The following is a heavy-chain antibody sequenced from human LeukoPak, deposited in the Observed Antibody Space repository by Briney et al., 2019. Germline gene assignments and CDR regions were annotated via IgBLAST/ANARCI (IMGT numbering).Heavy chain of an antibody. CDR1: GFTFSSYW. D-gene: IGHD6-19*01. CDR3: ARVAVAGAEDY. V-gene: IGHV3-7*01. CDR2: IKQDGSEK. J-gene: IGHJ4*02. Sequence: GGSLRLFCAASGFTFSSYWMSWVRQAPGKGLEWVANIKQDGSEKYYVDSVKGRFTISRDNAKNSLYLQMNSLRVEDTAVYYCARVAVAGAEDYWGQGTLVTVSS.